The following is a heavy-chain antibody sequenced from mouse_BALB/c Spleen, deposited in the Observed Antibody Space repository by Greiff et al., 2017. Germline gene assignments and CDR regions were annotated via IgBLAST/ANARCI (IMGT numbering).Heavy chain of an antibody. V-gene: IGHV6-6*02. D-gene: IGHD4-1*01. CDR1: GFTFSNYW. CDR3: TRSLTGTGYFNV. Sequence: EVKLVESGGGLVQPGGSMKLSCVASGFTFSNYWMNWVRQSPEKGLEWVAEIRLKSNNYATHYAESVKGRFTISRDDSKSSVYLQMNNLRAEDTGIYYCTRSLTGTGYFNVWGAGTTVTVSS. J-gene: IGHJ1*01. CDR2: IRLKSNNYAT.